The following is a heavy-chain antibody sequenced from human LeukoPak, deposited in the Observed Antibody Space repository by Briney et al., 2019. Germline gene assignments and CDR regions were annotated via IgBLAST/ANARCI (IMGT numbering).Heavy chain of an antibody. CDR2: ISYDGSNK. D-gene: IGHD6-13*01. V-gene: IGHV3-30*01. Sequence: GGSLRLSCAASGFTFSSYAMHWVRQAPGKGLEWVAVISYDGSNKYYADSVKGRFTISRDNSRNTLYLQMNSLRAEDTAVYYCARDLPGVAAAGTGNWFDPWGQGTLVTVSS. J-gene: IGHJ5*02. CDR1: GFTFSSYA. CDR3: ARDLPGVAAAGTGNWFDP.